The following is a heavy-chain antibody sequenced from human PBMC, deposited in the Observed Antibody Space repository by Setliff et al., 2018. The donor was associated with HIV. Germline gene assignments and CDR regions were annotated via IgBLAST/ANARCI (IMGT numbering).Heavy chain of an antibody. Sequence: GGSLRLSCAASGFTFNTYAMSWVRQAPGKGLEWVATMSGSTGDTYYADSVKGRFTISRDNSKNTLFLQMNSLGAEDTAVYYCARPMEIGRHPVAGQRDAFDIWGQGTMVTVSS. CDR3: ARPMEIGRHPVAGQRDAFDI. D-gene: IGHD6-19*01. CDR1: GFTFNTYA. CDR2: MSGSTGDT. V-gene: IGHV3-23*01. J-gene: IGHJ3*02.